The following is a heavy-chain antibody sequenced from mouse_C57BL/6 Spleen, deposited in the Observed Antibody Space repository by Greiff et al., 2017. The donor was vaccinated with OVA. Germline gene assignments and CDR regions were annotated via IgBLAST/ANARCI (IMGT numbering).Heavy chain of an antibody. J-gene: IGHJ4*01. CDR2: IYPGDGDT. CDR1: GYAFSSSW. CDR3: ARRGYGYDDGYYAMDY. D-gene: IGHD2-2*01. Sequence: QVQLQQSGPELVKPGASVKISCKASGYAFSSSWMNWVKQRPGKGLEWIGRIYPGDGDTNYNGKFKGKATLTADKSSSTAYMQLSSLTSEDSAVYFCARRGYGYDDGYYAMDYWGQGTSVTVSS. V-gene: IGHV1-82*01.